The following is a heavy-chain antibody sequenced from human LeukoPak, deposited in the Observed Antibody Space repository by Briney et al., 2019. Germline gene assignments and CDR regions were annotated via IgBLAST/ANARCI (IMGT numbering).Heavy chain of an antibody. CDR1: GGSLRSSGHW. CDR3: ARQSGDQSSAWYFGA. D-gene: IGHD6-19*01. Sequence: SETLSLTCTVSGGSLRSSGHWWVWIRQPPGKGLEWIGSIHYSGKVYYNPSLKSRVTTSVDTSTDQFSLRLSSATAADTAIYYCARQSGDQSSAWYFGAWGQGTLVTVSS. J-gene: IGHJ4*02. CDR2: IHYSGKV. V-gene: IGHV4-39*01.